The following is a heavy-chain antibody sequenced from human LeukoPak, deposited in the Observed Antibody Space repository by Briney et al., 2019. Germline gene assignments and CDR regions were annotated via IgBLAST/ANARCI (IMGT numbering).Heavy chain of an antibody. CDR2: ISSSSSYI. CDR1: GFTFSSYS. J-gene: IGHJ4*02. V-gene: IGHV3-21*01. CDR3: ARPPNYDSSGYPRYYFDY. D-gene: IGHD3-22*01. Sequence: GGSLRLSCAASGFTFSSYSMNWVRQAPGKGLEWVSSISSSSSYIYYADSVKGRFTISRDNAKNSLYLQMNSLRAEDTAVYYCARPPNYDSSGYPRYYFDYWGQGTLVTVSS.